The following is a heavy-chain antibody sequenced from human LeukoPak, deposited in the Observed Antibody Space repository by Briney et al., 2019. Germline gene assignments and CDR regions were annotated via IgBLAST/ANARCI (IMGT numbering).Heavy chain of an antibody. CDR3: ARSPHILTGENFDF. CDR2: INPNSGGT. V-gene: IGHV1-2*02. CDR1: GYTFTGYY. J-gene: IGHJ4*02. Sequence: ASVKVSCKTSGYTFTGYYLHWVRQAPGQGLEWMGWINPNSGGTNYAQKFQGRVTMTRDTSFSTAYMELSRLRSDDSAVYYCARSPHILTGENFDFWGQGTLLTVSS. D-gene: IGHD3-9*01.